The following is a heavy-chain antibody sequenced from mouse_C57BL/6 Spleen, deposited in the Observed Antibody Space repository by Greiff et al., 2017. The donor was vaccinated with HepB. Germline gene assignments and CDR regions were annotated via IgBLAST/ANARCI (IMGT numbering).Heavy chain of an antibody. J-gene: IGHJ2*01. V-gene: IGHV5-4*03. CDR2: ISDGGSYT. CDR3: ARGGFYYGSSFPFDY. Sequence: EVMLVESGGGLVKPGGSLKLSCAASGFTFSSYAMSWVRQTPEKRLEWVATISDGGSYTYYPDNVKGRFTISRDNAKNNLYLQMSHLKSEDTAMYYCARGGFYYGSSFPFDYWGQGTTLTVSS. CDR1: GFTFSSYA. D-gene: IGHD1-1*01.